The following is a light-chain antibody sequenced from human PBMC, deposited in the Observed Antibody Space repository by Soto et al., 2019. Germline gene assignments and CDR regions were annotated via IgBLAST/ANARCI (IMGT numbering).Light chain of an antibody. CDR2: EVT. CDR3: TSYAGSYADVV. CDR1: SSDFGGTNY. V-gene: IGLV2-8*01. Sequence: QSALTQPPSASGSPGQSVTISCTGASSDFGGTNYVSWYQQHPGKAPKLMIFEVTKRPSGVPDRFSGSKSGNTASLTVSGLKAEDEADYYCTSYAGSYADVVFGGGTKVNVL. J-gene: IGLJ2*01.